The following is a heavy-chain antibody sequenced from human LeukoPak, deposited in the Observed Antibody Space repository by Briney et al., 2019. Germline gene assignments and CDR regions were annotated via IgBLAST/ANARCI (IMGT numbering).Heavy chain of an antibody. CDR3: ASEHYFDSSGYSNFDF. J-gene: IGHJ4*02. CDR1: GFTFSSYA. V-gene: IGHV3-23*01. Sequence: GGSLRLSCAASGFTFSSYAMSWVRQAPGKGLEWVSAISGSGGSTYYADSVKGRFTISRDNSKNTLYLQMNSLRAEDTAVYYCASEHYFDSSGYSNFDFWGQGTLVTVSS. D-gene: IGHD3-22*01. CDR2: ISGSGGST.